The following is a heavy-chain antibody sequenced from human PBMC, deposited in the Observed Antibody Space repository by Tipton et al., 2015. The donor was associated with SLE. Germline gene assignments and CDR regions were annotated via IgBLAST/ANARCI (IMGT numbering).Heavy chain of an antibody. V-gene: IGHV4-59*08. Sequence: TLSLTCTVSGGSINSYYWGWIRQPPGKGLEWVGYFYHSGSTNYNPSLKSRVSISFDTSKNQFSLKLSSVTAADTAIYYCARSYGNLYYFDYWGQGTLVTVSS. D-gene: IGHD4-17*01. CDR2: FYHSGST. CDR1: GGSINSYY. J-gene: IGHJ4*02. CDR3: ARSYGNLYYFDY.